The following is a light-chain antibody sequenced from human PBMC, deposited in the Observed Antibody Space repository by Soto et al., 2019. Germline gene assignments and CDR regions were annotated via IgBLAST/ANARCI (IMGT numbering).Light chain of an antibody. J-gene: IGKJ1*01. CDR1: EGVGLK. V-gene: IGKV3-15*01. CDR2: DAS. Sequence: EIVMTHSPATLSVSPGERVTLSCRASEGVGLKLAWYQLKPGLPPRLLVYDASTRATGLPARVSGSGAGTEFTLSISSLLSEEFATYYCQHYSNSTTFGQGTKVDIK. CDR3: QHYSNSTT.